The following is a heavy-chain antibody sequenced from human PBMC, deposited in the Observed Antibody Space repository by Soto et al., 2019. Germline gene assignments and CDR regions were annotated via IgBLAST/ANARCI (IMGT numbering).Heavy chain of an antibody. CDR1: GYTFTSYY. D-gene: IGHD3-10*01. CDR2: INPSGGST. Sequence: GASVKVSCKASGYTFTSYYMHWVRQAPGQGLEWMGIINPSGGSTSYAQKFQGRVTMTRDTSTSTVYMELSSLRSEDTAVYYCARDRLNYYGSGSYFGAYYGMDVWGQGTTVTVSS. CDR3: ARDRLNYYGSGSYFGAYYGMDV. J-gene: IGHJ6*02. V-gene: IGHV1-46*01.